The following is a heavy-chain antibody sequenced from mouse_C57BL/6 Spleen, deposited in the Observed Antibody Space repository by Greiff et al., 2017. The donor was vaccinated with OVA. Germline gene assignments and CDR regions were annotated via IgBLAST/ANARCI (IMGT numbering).Heavy chain of an antibody. CDR1: GYAFSSYW. Sequence: VQLQQSGAELVKPGASVKISCKASGYAFSSYWMNWVKQRPGKGLEWIGQIYPGDGDTNYNGKFKGKATLTADKSSSTAYMQISSLTSEDSAVYFCARGGYGNYFDYWGQGTTLTVSS. CDR3: ARGGYGNYFDY. CDR2: IYPGDGDT. J-gene: IGHJ2*01. V-gene: IGHV1-80*01. D-gene: IGHD2-10*02.